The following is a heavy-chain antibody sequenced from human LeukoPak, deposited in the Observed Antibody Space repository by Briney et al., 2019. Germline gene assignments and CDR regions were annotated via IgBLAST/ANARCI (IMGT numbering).Heavy chain of an antibody. CDR1: GGSISSGNYY. J-gene: IGHJ5*02. V-gene: IGHV4-61*02. Sequence: SQTLSLTCTVSGGSISSGNYYWSWIRQPAGKGLEWIRRIYTSGSTNYNPSLKSRVTISVDTSKNQFSLKLSSVTAADTAVYYCARDVNGNWFDPWGQGTLVTVSS. CDR2: IYTSGST. CDR3: ARDVNGNWFDP. D-gene: IGHD2-8*01.